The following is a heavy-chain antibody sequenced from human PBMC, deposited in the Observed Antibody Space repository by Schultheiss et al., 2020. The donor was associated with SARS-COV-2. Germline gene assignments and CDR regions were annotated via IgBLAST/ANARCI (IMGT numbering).Heavy chain of an antibody. CDR2: IYPGDSDI. CDR1: GYSFANYW. J-gene: IGHJ4*02. D-gene: IGHD6-6*01. CDR3: ARQGRLAALHPNY. V-gene: IGHV5-51*01. Sequence: GGSLRLSCKGSGYSFANYWIGWVRQMPGKGLEWMGIIYPGDSDIRYSPSFQGQVTISADKSISTAYLQWSSLKASDTAMYYCARQGRLAALHPNYWGQGTLVTVSS.